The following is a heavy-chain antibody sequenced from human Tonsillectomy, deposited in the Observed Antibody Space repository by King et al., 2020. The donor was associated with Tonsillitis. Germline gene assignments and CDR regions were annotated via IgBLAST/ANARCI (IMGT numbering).Heavy chain of an antibody. Sequence: DVQLVESGGGLVQPGGSLRLSCAASGFNFSSYWMHWVRQAPGKGLVWVSRINGDGRSTSYADSVKGRFTISRDNAKNTLYLQMKSLRGEDTAVYYCARATAVAGTGGYYWGQGTLVTVSS. D-gene: IGHD6-19*01. V-gene: IGHV3-74*01. CDR2: INGDGRST. CDR1: GFNFSSYW. J-gene: IGHJ4*02. CDR3: ARATAVAGTGGYY.